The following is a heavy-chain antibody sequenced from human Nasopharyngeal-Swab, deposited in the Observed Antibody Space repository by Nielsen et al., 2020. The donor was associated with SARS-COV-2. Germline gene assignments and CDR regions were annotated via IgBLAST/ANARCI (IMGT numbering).Heavy chain of an antibody. CDR3: ARGRWNYDHYYGMDV. CDR1: GFSISSYS. V-gene: IGHV3-48*04. CDR2: ISRSSSII. Sequence: CCAAAGFSISSYSMNWGRQAPGKGVEWVSYISRSSSIIYDADSVKGRFTISRDNAKNSLYLQMNSLRAEDTAVYYCARGRWNYDHYYGMDVWGQGTTVTVSS. D-gene: IGHD2-15*01. J-gene: IGHJ6*02.